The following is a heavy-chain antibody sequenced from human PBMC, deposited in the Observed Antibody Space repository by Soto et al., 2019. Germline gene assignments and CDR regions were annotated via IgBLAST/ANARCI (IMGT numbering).Heavy chain of an antibody. V-gene: IGHV4-59*01. D-gene: IGHD6-6*01. CDR1: GGSISSYY. J-gene: IGHJ6*02. Sequence: SETLSLTCTVSGGSISSYYWSWIRQPPGKGLEWIGYIYYSGSTNYNPSLKSRVTISVDTSKNQFSLKLSSVTAADTAVYYCARGGAARLHYGMDVWGQGTTVTVSS. CDR2: IYYSGST. CDR3: ARGGAARLHYGMDV.